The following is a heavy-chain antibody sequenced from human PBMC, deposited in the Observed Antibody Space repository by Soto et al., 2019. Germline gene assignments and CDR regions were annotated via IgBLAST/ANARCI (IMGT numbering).Heavy chain of an antibody. CDR3: ARAEGYCSGGSCYYYYYYYMDV. V-gene: IGHV3-48*01. CDR1: GFTCSSYS. D-gene: IGHD2-15*01. CDR2: ISSSSSTI. J-gene: IGHJ6*03. Sequence: EVQLVESGGGLIQPGGSLRLSCAASGFTCSSYSMNWVRQAPGKGLEWVSYISSSSSTIYYADSVKGRFTISRDNAKNSLYLQMNSRRAEDTAVYYCARAEGYCSGGSCYYYYYYYMDVWGKGTTVSVSS.